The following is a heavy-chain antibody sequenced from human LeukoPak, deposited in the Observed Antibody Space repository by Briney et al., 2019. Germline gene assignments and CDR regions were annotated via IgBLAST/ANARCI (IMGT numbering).Heavy chain of an antibody. CDR3: ATRPFSGSYFSRGDY. J-gene: IGHJ4*02. D-gene: IGHD1-26*01. CDR1: GFTFSSYA. Sequence: PGGSLRLSCAASGFTFSSYAMSWVRQAPGKGLEWVSAISGSGGSTYYVDSVKGRFTISRDNSKNTLYLQMNSLRAEDTAVYYCATRPFSGSYFSRGDYWGQGTLVTVSS. V-gene: IGHV3-23*01. CDR2: ISGSGGST.